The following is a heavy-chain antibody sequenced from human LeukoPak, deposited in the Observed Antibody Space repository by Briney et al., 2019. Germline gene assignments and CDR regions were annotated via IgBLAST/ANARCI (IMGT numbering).Heavy chain of an antibody. CDR1: GFTFSSYS. J-gene: IGHJ1*01. CDR3: ARDGKGSSRYFQH. V-gene: IGHV3-48*01. D-gene: IGHD6-19*01. Sequence: PGGSLRLSCAASGFTFSSYSMNWVRQAPGKGLEWVSYISSSSSTIYYADSVKGRFTISRDNAKNSLYLQMNSLRAEDTAVYYCARDGKGSSRYFQHWGQGTLVTVSS. CDR2: ISSSSSTI.